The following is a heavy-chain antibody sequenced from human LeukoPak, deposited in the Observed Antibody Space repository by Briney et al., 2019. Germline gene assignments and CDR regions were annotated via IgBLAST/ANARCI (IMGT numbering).Heavy chain of an antibody. CDR2: ISDSGGST. V-gene: IGHV3-64D*09. CDR3: AKDKGGGYGNDGFDI. J-gene: IGHJ3*02. D-gene: IGHD3-16*01. CDR1: GFPFSSYA. Sequence: GGSLRLSCSASGFPFSSYAMHWVRQAPGKGLEYVSAISDSGGSTYYADSVKGRFTISRDNSKNTLYLQMSSLRAEDTAVYYCAKDKGGGYGNDGFDIWGRGTMVTVSS.